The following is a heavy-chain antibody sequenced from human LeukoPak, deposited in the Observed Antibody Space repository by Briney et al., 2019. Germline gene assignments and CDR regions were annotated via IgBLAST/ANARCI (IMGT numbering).Heavy chain of an antibody. J-gene: IGHJ3*02. CDR3: ARRYYYDSSGYYLAHDAFDI. D-gene: IGHD3-22*01. CDR2: IYSGDSET. V-gene: IGHV5-51*01. Sequence: PGESLKISCKGSGYSFTSHWIGWVRQMPGKGLEWMGIIYSGDSETRYSPSFQGQVTISADKSISTAYLQWSSLKASDTAVYYCARRYYYDSSGYYLAHDAFDIWGQGTMVTVSS. CDR1: GYSFTSHW.